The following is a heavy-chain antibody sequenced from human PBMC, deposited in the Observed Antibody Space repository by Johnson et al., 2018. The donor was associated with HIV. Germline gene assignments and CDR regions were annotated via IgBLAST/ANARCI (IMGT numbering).Heavy chain of an antibody. V-gene: IGHV3-30*03. CDR1: GFTFSSYG. Sequence: QMQLVESGGGVVQPGRSLRLSCAASGFTFSSYGMHWVRQAPGKGLEWVAVISYDGSNKYYADSVKGRFTISRDNSKNTLYLQMNSLRAEDTAVYYCARRGYSSSGGAFDIWGQGTMVTVSS. J-gene: IGHJ3*02. D-gene: IGHD6-6*01. CDR2: ISYDGSNK. CDR3: ARRGYSSSGGAFDI.